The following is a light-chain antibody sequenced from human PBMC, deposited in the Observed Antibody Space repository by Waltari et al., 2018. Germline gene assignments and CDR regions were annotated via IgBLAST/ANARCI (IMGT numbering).Light chain of an antibody. V-gene: IGLV2-14*01. CDR1: SCDVGGYNY. Sequence: QSALTQPASVSGSPGQSITISCTGTSCDVGGYNYVPWHQQHPGKAPKLMIYDVSKRPSGVSNRFSGSKSGNTASLTISGLQAEDEADYYCSSYTSSSTGVFGTGTKVTVL. CDR3: SSYTSSSTGV. J-gene: IGLJ1*01. CDR2: DVS.